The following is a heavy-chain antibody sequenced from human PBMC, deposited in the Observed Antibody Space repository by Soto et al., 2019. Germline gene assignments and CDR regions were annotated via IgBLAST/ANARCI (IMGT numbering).Heavy chain of an antibody. CDR3: ARDEIEEYGGYDRPPDY. J-gene: IGHJ4*02. V-gene: IGHV3-7*05. D-gene: IGHD5-12*01. CDR1: GFTFSSYW. CDR2: INQFGNEK. Sequence: EVQLVESGGGLVQPGGSLRLSCAASGFTFSSYWMSWVRQAPGKGLEWVAKINQFGNEKYYVDSLKGRFFISRDNAKNSLYLQMNSLRADDTALYYCARDEIEEYGGYDRPPDYWGQGTVVTVSS.